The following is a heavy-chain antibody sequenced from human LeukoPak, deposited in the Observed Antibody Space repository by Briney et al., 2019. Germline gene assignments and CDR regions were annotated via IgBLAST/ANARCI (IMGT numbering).Heavy chain of an antibody. Sequence: GGSLRLSCAASGFTFSDYYMSWIRQAPGKGLEWVSYISTSSYTNYADSVKGRFTISRDNAKNSLYLQMNSLRAEDTAVYYCARAFRYCSSTSCYPDPWGQGTLVTVSS. D-gene: IGHD2-2*01. V-gene: IGHV3-11*06. CDR3: ARAFRYCSSTSCYPDP. CDR2: ISTSSYT. J-gene: IGHJ5*02. CDR1: GFTFSDYY.